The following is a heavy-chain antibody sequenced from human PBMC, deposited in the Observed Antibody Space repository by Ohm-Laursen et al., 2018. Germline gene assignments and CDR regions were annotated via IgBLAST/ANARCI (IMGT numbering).Heavy chain of an antibody. D-gene: IGHD3-22*01. CDR2: IVVGSGST. Sequence: GSSVKVSCKASGFTFTSSTMQWVRQARGRRLEWIGWIVVGSGSTNYAQRFEERVTITRDTPTSTAYRELSSLRSEDTAVYYCAAETDYHYSSGGFGFDPWGQGTLVTVSS. V-gene: IGHV1-58*02. J-gene: IGHJ5*02. CDR3: AAETDYHYSSGGFGFDP. CDR1: GFTFTSST.